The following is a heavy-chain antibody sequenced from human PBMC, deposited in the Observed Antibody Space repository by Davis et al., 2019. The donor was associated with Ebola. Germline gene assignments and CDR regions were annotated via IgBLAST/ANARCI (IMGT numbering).Heavy chain of an antibody. CDR3: AMGDYYDSSGYYYYYYGMDV. V-gene: IGHV3-43*02. CDR2: ISGDGGST. D-gene: IGHD3-22*01. Sequence: GESLKIPCAASGFTFDEYAMHWVRQAPGKGLEWVSLISGDGGSTYYADSVKGRFTISRDNSKNSLYLQMNSLRTEDTALYYCAMGDYYDSSGYYYYYYGMDVWGQGTTVTVSS. J-gene: IGHJ6*02. CDR1: GFTFDEYA.